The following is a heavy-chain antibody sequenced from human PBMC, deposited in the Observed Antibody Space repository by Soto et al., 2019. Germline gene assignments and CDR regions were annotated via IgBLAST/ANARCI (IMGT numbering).Heavy chain of an antibody. J-gene: IGHJ6*02. D-gene: IGHD3-3*01. V-gene: IGHV1-18*04. CDR2: ISAYNGNT. Sequence: QVQLVQSRAEVKKPGASVKVSCKASGYTFTSYGISWVRQAPGQGLEWMGWISAYNGNTNYAQKLQGRVTMTTDTSTSTAYMELRSLRSDDTAVYYCARDDDFWSGYYSSNYYYGMDVWGQGTTVTVSS. CDR1: GYTFTSYG. CDR3: ARDDDFWSGYYSSNYYYGMDV.